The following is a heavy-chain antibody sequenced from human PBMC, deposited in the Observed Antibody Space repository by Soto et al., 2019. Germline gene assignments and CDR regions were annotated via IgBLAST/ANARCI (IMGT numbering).Heavy chain of an antibody. CDR2: IKEDRSST. Sequence: GGSLRLSCAASGFTFSNHWMNWVRQVPGRGMEWVAKIKEDRSSTYFADSVRGRFTISRDNAKNALFLQMNSLRVEDTAIYYCAKDVEWSLDFWDLGTLVTVSS. D-gene: IGHD3-3*01. J-gene: IGHJ4*02. V-gene: IGHV3-7*01. CDR1: GFTFSNHW. CDR3: AKDVEWSLDF.